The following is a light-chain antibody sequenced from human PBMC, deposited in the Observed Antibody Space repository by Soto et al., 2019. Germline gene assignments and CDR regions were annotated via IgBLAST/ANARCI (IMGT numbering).Light chain of an antibody. CDR1: QTVSRN. CDR2: DVF. CDR3: QQYNNWPS. V-gene: IGKV3-15*01. J-gene: IGKJ5*01. Sequence: VVITQSPATLSVSPGGRATLSCRASQTVSRNLAWYQQRPGQAPRLLIYDVFTRAAGIPARFSGSGSETEFTLTIRSLQSEDFAVYYCQQYNNWPSFGQGTRLEIK.